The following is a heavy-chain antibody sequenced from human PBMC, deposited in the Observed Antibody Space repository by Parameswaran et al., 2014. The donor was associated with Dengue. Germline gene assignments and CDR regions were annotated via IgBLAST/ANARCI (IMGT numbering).Heavy chain of an antibody. CDR3: ARDLSALSMVRGLGWFDP. V-gene: IGHV4-31*02. CDR2: IYYSGST. J-gene: IGHJ5*02. D-gene: IGHD3-10*01. Sequence: VRQAPGKGLEWIGYIYYSGSTYYNPSLKSRVTISVDTSKNQFSLKLSSVTAADTAVYYCARDLSALSMVRGLGWFDPWGQGTLVTVSS.